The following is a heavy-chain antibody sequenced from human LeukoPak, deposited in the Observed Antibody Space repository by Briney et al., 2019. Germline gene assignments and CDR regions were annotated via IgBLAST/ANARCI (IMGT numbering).Heavy chain of an antibody. V-gene: IGHV1-69*04. J-gene: IGHJ5*02. CDR1: GGTFSRYA. CDR2: IIPILGIA. Sequence: SSVKVSCTASGGTFSRYAISWVRQAPGQGLAWMGRIIPILGIANYAQKFQGRVTITADKSTSTAYMELSSLRSEDTAVYYCARGVPANNWFDPWGQGTLVTVSS. CDR3: ARGVPANNWFDP. D-gene: IGHD2-2*01.